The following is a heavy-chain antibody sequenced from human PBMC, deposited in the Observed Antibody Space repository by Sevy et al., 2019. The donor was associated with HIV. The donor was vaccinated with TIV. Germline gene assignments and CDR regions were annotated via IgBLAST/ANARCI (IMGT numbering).Heavy chain of an antibody. J-gene: IGHJ4*02. Sequence: SETLSLTCTVSGGSISSYYWSWIRQPPGKGLEWIGYINYSGSTNYNPSLKSRVTISVDTSKNQFSLKLSSVTAADTAVYYCARLSSGYTYYFDYWGQGTLVTVSS. D-gene: IGHD3-22*01. CDR3: ARLSSGYTYYFDY. CDR1: GGSISSYY. V-gene: IGHV4-59*01. CDR2: INYSGST.